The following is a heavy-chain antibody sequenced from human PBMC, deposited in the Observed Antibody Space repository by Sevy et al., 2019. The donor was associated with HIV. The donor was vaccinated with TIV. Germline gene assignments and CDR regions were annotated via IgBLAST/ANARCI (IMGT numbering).Heavy chain of an antibody. CDR3: ARDKYYYVSGSFDY. J-gene: IGHJ4*01. D-gene: IGHD3-10*01. CDR1: GGIFRSNA. CDR2: IIAVFGTT. Sequence: ASVKVSCKASGGIFRSNAISWVRQAPGQGLEWMGGIIAVFGTTNYAQKFQGRVTVPADESRSTAYMELSSLRSEDTAVYYCARDKYYYVSGSFDYWGQGTQVTVSS. V-gene: IGHV1-69*13.